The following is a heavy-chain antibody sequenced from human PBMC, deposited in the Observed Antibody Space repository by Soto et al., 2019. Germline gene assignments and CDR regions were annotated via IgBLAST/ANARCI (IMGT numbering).Heavy chain of an antibody. D-gene: IGHD6-19*01. CDR3: AHGSGWLFDF. CDR1: GFSLTSNAVG. V-gene: IGHV2-5*02. Sequence: QITLKESGSTLVKPTQTLTLTCTFSGFSLTSNAVGVGWFRQPPGKALEWLALIYWDDDNHYSPSLKSRLTFTKDTSKNQVVLIMTNMDPVDTATDYCAHGSGWLFDFWGQGTLVTVSS. J-gene: IGHJ4*02. CDR2: IYWDDDN.